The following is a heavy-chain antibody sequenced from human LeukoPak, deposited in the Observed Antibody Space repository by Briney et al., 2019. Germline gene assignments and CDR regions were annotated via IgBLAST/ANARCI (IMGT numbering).Heavy chain of an antibody. CDR3: AKDTKWELPPDAFDI. V-gene: IGHV3-9*01. CDR2: ISWNSGSI. J-gene: IGHJ3*02. CDR1: GFTFDDYA. Sequence: PGGSLRLSCAASGFTFDDYAMHWVRQAPGKGLEWVSGISWNSGSIGYADSVKGRFTISRDNAKNSLYLQMNSLRAEDTALYYCAKDTKWELPPDAFDIWGQGTMVTVSS. D-gene: IGHD1-26*01.